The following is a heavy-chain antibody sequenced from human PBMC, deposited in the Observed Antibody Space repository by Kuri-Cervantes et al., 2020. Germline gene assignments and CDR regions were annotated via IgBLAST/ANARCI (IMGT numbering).Heavy chain of an antibody. Sequence: GESLKISCAASGFTFSDYYMSWIRQAPGKGLEWVSYISSSGSTIYYADSVKGRFTISRDNAKNSLYLQMNSLRAEDTAVYYCAGEIGGGYHYFDLWGQGTLVTVSS. V-gene: IGHV3-11*01. CDR3: AGEIGGGYHYFDL. CDR2: ISSSGSTI. D-gene: IGHD1-26*01. J-gene: IGHJ4*02. CDR1: GFTFSDYY.